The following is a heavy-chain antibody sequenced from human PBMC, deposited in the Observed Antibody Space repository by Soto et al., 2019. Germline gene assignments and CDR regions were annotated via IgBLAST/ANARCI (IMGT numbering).Heavy chain of an antibody. Sequence: PGRSLRLSCAASGFSFSNDYMHWVRQAPGKGLVWVSRVNSDESSTTYADSVKGRFTISRDSSKNTVSLEMTSLRAEDTAVYYCAKGGRQCLVTSDFNYWGQGALVTVSS. J-gene: IGHJ4*02. CDR1: GFSFSNDY. CDR3: AKGGRQCLVTSDFNY. D-gene: IGHD6-19*01. CDR2: VNSDESST. V-gene: IGHV3-74*03.